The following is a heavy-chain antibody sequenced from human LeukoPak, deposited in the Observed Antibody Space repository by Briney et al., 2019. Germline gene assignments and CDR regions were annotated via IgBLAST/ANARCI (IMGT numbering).Heavy chain of an antibody. J-gene: IGHJ6*02. V-gene: IGHV3-9*01. Sequence: GGSLRLSCAASGSTFDDYAMHWVRQAPGEGLEWVSGISWNSGSIGYADSVKGRFTISRDNAKNSLYLQMNSLRAEDTALYYCAKDRAAVAGTDYYGMDVWGQGTTVTVSS. D-gene: IGHD6-19*01. CDR3: AKDRAAVAGTDYYGMDV. CDR1: GSTFDDYA. CDR2: ISWNSGSI.